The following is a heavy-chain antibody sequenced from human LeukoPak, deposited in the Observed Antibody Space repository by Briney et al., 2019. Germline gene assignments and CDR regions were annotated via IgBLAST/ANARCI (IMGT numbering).Heavy chain of an antibody. J-gene: IGHJ4*02. Sequence: SETLSLTCTVSGYSISSGYYWGWIRQPPGKGLEWIGSIYHSGSTNYNPSLKSRVTISVDTSKNQFSLKLSSVTAADTAVYYCARMGGSYSYWGQGTLVTVSS. D-gene: IGHD1-26*01. CDR1: GYSISSGYY. CDR2: IYHSGST. V-gene: IGHV4-38-2*02. CDR3: ARMGGSYSY.